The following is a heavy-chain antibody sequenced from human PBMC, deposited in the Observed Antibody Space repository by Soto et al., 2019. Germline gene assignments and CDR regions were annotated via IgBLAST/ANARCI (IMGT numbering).Heavy chain of an antibody. D-gene: IGHD3-3*01. CDR1: GFTFSSYA. CDR2: ISGSGGST. V-gene: IGHV3-23*01. J-gene: IGHJ4*02. Sequence: PGGSLRLSCAASGFTFSSYAVSWVRQAPGKGLEWVSAISGSGGSTYYADSVKGRFTISRDNSKNTLYLQMNSLRAEDTAVYYCAISLEWLLYFVYWGQGTLVTVSS. CDR3: AISLEWLLYFVY.